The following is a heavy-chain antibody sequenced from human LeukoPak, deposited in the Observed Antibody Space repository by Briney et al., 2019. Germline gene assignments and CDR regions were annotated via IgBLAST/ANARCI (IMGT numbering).Heavy chain of an antibody. J-gene: IGHJ4*02. CDR1: GGSISSYY. CDR3: GRHGHDTGNYEAHFDY. CDR2: IYYSGST. D-gene: IGHD1-1*01. V-gene: IGHV4-59*01. Sequence: PSETLSLTCTVSGGSISSYYWSWIRQPPGKGLEWIGYIYYSGSTNYNPSLKSRVTISVDTSKNQFSLKLSSVTAADTAVYYCGRHGHDTGNYEAHFDYWGQGALVTVSS.